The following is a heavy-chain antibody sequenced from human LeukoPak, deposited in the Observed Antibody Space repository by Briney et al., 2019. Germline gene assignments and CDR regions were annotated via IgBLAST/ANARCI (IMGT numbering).Heavy chain of an antibody. J-gene: IGHJ5*02. V-gene: IGHV1-69*13. CDR1: GGTFSSYA. CDR2: TIPIFGTA. D-gene: IGHD3-10*01. Sequence: ASVKVSCKASGGTFSSYAISWVRQAPGQGLEWMGGTIPIFGTANYAQKFQGRVTITADESTSTAYMELSSLRSEDTAVYYCARGLTMVRGAIPNWFDPWGQGTLVTVSS. CDR3: ARGLTMVRGAIPNWFDP.